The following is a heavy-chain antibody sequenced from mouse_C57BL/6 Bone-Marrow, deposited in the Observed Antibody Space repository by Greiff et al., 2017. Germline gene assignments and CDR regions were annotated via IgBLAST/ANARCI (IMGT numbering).Heavy chain of an antibody. CDR2: INPSNGGT. D-gene: IGHD1-1*02. Sequence: QVQLQQPGPELVKPGASVKLSCKASGYTFTSYWMHWVKQRPGQGLEWIGNINPSNGGTNYNEKFKSKATLTVDKSSSTAYMQLSSLTSEDAAVYYCVRDPHYVYNAMDYGGQGTSVTVSS. V-gene: IGHV1-53*01. CDR1: GYTFTSYW. CDR3: VRDPHYVYNAMDY. J-gene: IGHJ4*01.